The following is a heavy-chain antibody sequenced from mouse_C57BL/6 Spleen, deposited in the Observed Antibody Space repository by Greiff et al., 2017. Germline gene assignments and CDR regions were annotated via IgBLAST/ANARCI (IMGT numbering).Heavy chain of an antibody. J-gene: IGHJ4*01. Sequence: EVQLVESGGGLVQPGGSLKFSCAASGFTFSDYYMYWVRQTPEKRLEWVAYISNGGGSTYYPDTVKGRFTISRDNAKNTLYLQMSRLKSEDTAMYYCEKRTSYHSSGGHAVDCWERGTSIAVSS. CDR1: GFTFSDYY. CDR2: ISNGGGST. V-gene: IGHV5-12*01. CDR3: EKRTSYHSSGGHAVDC. D-gene: IGHD2-14*01.